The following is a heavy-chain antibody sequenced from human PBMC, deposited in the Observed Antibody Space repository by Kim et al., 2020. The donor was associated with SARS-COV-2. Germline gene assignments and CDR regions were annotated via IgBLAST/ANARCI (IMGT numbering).Heavy chain of an antibody. J-gene: IGHJ6*02. CDR3: ARVYYGSGSYHYYGMDV. D-gene: IGHD3-10*01. Sequence: ASVKVSCKASGYTFTSYDINWVRQATGQGLEWMGWMNPNSGNTGYAQKFQGRVTMTRNTSISTAYMELSSLRSEDTAVYYCARVYYGSGSYHYYGMDVWGQGTTVTVSS. CDR2: MNPNSGNT. CDR1: GYTFTSYD. V-gene: IGHV1-8*01.